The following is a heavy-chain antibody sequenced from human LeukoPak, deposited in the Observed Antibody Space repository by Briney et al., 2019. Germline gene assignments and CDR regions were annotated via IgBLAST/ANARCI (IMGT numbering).Heavy chain of an antibody. J-gene: IGHJ4*02. D-gene: IGHD5-12*01. V-gene: IGHV3-30-3*01. CDR1: GFTFGSYA. CDR3: ARDGVPYVDITADFDY. Sequence: GRSLRLSCAASGFTFGSYAMHWVRQAPGKGLEWVAVISYDGSNKYYADSVKGRFTISRDNSKNTLYLQMNSLRAEDTAVYYCARDGVPYVDITADFDYWGQGTLVTVSS. CDR2: ISYDGSNK.